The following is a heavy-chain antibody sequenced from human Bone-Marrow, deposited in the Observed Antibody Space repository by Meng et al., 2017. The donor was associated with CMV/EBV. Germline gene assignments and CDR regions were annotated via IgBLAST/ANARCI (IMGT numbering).Heavy chain of an antibody. Sequence: GESLKISCATSGFTFTYYAMHWVRQAPGKGLEWVAFIRYDGSNKYYADSVKGRFTISRDNSKNTLYLQMNSLKTEDTAVYYCARCQFGTNFWSGYYLDYWGPGTRVTGSS. D-gene: IGHD3-3*01. CDR1: GFTFTYYA. V-gene: IGHV3-30*02. CDR2: IRYDGSNK. CDR3: ARCQFGTNFWSGYYLDY. J-gene: IGHJ4*02.